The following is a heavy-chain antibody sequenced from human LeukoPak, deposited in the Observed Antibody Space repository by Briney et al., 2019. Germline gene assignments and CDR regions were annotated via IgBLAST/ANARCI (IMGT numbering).Heavy chain of an antibody. CDR1: GFTFSSYG. CDR3: ARYGDPYYHYYGMDV. D-gene: IGHD4-17*01. Sequence: GGSLRLSCAASGFTFSSYGMHWVRQAPGKGLEWVAVISYDGSNKYYADSVKGRFTISRDNSKNTLYLQMNSLRAEDTAVYYCARYGDPYYHYYGMDVWGQGTTVTVSS. V-gene: IGHV3-30*03. J-gene: IGHJ6*02. CDR2: ISYDGSNK.